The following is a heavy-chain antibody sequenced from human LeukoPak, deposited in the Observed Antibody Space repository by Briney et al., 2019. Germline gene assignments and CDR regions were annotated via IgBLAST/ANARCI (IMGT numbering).Heavy chain of an antibody. CDR3: ATDRGYSSFDY. J-gene: IGHJ4*02. V-gene: IGHV3-7*01. Sequence: GGSLRLSCGASGFSFRTSWLNWVRQAPGKGLEWVASINPDGSDKYSVDSVKGRFTISRDNAKNSLYLQVNSLRAEDTAVYYCATDRGYSSFDYWGQGTLVTVSS. CDR2: INPDGSDK. D-gene: IGHD3-22*01. CDR1: GFSFRTSW.